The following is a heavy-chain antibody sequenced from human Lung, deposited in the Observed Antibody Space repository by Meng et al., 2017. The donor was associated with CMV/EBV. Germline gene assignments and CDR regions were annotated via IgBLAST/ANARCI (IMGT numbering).Heavy chain of an antibody. V-gene: IGHV1-2*02. D-gene: IGHD2-2*01. Sequence: SVXVSXXACGYTFTGYYMHWVRQAPGQGLEWMGWINPNSGGTNYAQKFQGRVTMTRDTSISTAYMELSRLRSDDTAVYYCARGGCSSTSCYVSWFHPGGQGXLVTGSS. J-gene: IGHJ5*02. CDR2: INPNSGGT. CDR3: ARGGCSSTSCYVSWFHP. CDR1: GYTFTGYY.